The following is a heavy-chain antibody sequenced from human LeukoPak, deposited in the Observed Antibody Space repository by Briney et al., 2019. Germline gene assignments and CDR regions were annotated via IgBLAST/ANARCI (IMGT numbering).Heavy chain of an antibody. J-gene: IGHJ4*02. D-gene: IGHD1-1*01. CDR3: AKDFIAVPGTTMGDY. CDR2: ISYDGTNK. V-gene: IGHV3-30*18. CDR1: GFTFSSYG. Sequence: GRSLRLSCAASGFTFSSYGVHWVRQAPGKGLEWVAVISYDGTNKYCADSVKGRFTISRDNSKNTLYLQMNSLRVEDTAVYYCAKDFIAVPGTTMGDYWGQGTLVTVSS.